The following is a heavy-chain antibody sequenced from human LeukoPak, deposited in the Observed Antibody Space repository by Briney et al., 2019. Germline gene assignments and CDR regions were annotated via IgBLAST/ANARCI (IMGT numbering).Heavy chain of an antibody. V-gene: IGHV1-8*01. CDR2: MNPNSGNT. D-gene: IGHD4-11*01. CDR3: ARSVTIQNYYYYGMDV. Sequence: GASVKVSCKASGYTFTSYDINWVRQATGQGLEWMGWMNPNSGNTGYAQKFQGRATMTRNTSISTAYMELSSLRSEDTAVYYCARSVTIQNYYYYGMDVWGQGTTVTVSS. CDR1: GYTFTSYD. J-gene: IGHJ6*02.